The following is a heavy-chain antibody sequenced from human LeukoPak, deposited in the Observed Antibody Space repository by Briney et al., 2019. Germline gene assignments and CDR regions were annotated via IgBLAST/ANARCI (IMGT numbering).Heavy chain of an antibody. Sequence: SVKVSCKASGGTFSSYAISWVRQAPGQGLEWMGGIIPIFGTANYAQKFQGRVTITTDESTSTAYMELSSLRSEDTAVHYCARAWAACGGDCYSLFGFDYWGQGTLVTVSS. CDR1: GGTFSSYA. CDR2: IIPIFGTA. J-gene: IGHJ4*02. D-gene: IGHD2-21*02. CDR3: ARAWAACGGDCYSLFGFDY. V-gene: IGHV1-69*05.